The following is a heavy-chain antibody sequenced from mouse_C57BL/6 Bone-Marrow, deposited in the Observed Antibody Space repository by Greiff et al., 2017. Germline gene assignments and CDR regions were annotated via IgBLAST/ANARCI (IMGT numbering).Heavy chain of an antibody. D-gene: IGHD1-1*01. J-gene: IGHJ2*01. Sequence: EVQVVESGGGLVKPGGSLKLSCAASGFTFSSYAMSWVRQTPEKRLAWVATISDGGSYTYYPDNVKGRFTISRDNAKNNLYLQMSHLKSEDTAMYYCARRGTTVVAHFDYWGQGTTLTVSS. CDR1: GFTFSSYA. V-gene: IGHV5-4*01. CDR3: ARRGTTVVAHFDY. CDR2: ISDGGSYT.